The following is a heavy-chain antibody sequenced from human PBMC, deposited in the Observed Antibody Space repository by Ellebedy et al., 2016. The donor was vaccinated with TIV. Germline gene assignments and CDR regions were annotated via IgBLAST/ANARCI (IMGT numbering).Heavy chain of an antibody. Sequence: SGPTLVKPTQTLTLTCTFSGFSLTTSGMCVSWIRQPPGKALEWLARVDWDDDKYYSTSLKTRLTISKDTSKNQVVLTMTNMDPVDTATYYCARIQASTGTIDYWGQGTLVTVSA. CDR1: GFSLTTSGMC. D-gene: IGHD1-7*01. CDR3: ARIQASTGTIDY. V-gene: IGHV2-70*11. CDR2: VDWDDDK. J-gene: IGHJ4*02.